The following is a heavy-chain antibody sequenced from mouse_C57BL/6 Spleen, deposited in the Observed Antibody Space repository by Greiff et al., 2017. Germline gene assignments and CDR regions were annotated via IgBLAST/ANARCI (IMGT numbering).Heavy chain of an antibody. CDR2: IWGVGST. J-gene: IGHJ4*01. V-gene: IGHV2-6*01. CDR1: GFSLTSYG. D-gene: IGHD2-1*01. Sequence: VQGVESGPGLVAPSQSLSITCTVSGFSLTSYGVDWVRQSPGKGLEWLGVIWGVGSTNYNSALKSRLSISKDNSKSQVFLKMNRLQTDDTAMYYCAREYGRNAMDYWGQGTSVTVSS. CDR3: AREYGRNAMDY.